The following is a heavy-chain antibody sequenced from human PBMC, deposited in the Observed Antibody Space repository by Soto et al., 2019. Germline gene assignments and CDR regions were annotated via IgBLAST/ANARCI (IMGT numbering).Heavy chain of an antibody. Sequence: AGTLRLTCKVSGDSFSSGTYNWGWIGQGQGQGREWTVNIFFRRYTYYNPSLKSRVTISVETSKNQFSLKLASVTAADTAVYYCARRVVGNSCYFDYWGQGTPVTVSS. V-gene: IGHV4-39*01. CDR1: GDSFSSGTYN. D-gene: IGHD6-13*01. CDR3: ARRVVGNSCYFDY. J-gene: IGHJ4*02. CDR2: IFFRRYT.